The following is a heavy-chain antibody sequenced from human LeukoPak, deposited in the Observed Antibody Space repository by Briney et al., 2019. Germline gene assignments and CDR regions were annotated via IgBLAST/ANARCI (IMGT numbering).Heavy chain of an antibody. CDR3: ARDIHSGSYYGLVDY. J-gene: IGHJ4*02. CDR2: ISSSSSYI. D-gene: IGHD1-26*01. Sequence: PGGSLRLSCAASGFTFSRYSMNWVRQAPGKGLEWVSSISSSSSYIYYADLVKGRFTISRDNAKNSLYLQMNSLRAEDTAVYYCARDIHSGSYYGLVDYWGQGTLVTVSS. V-gene: IGHV3-21*01. CDR1: GFTFSRYS.